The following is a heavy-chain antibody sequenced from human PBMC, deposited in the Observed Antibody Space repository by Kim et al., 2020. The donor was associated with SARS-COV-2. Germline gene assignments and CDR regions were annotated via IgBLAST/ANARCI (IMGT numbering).Heavy chain of an antibody. Sequence: ASVKVSCKVSGYSLSDVSLYWVRQAPGKGLEWMGGHDPEDGKMIYAPRFEGRVTVTEDTATDTAFMQLSGLTSDDTALYFCTVIGTWGQGTLVTVSS. D-gene: IGHD3-22*01. V-gene: IGHV1-24*01. CDR1: GYSLSDVS. CDR3: TVIGT. J-gene: IGHJ5*02. CDR2: HDPEDGKM.